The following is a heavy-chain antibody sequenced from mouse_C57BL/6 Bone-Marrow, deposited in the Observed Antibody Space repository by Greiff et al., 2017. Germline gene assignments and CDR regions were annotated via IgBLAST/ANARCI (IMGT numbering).Heavy chain of an antibody. CDR3: ASYYAMDY. CDR1: GFSLTSYG. V-gene: IGHV2-2*01. CDR2: IWSGGST. Sequence: VKLQESGPGLVQPSQSLSITCTVSGFSLTSYGVHWVRQSPGKGLEWLGVIWSGGSTDYNAAFISRLSISKDNSKSRVFFKMNSLQADDTAIYYCASYYAMDYWGQGTSVTVSS. J-gene: IGHJ4*01.